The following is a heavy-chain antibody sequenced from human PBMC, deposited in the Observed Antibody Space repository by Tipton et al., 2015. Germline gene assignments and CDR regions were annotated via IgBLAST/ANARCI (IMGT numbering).Heavy chain of an antibody. J-gene: IGHJ6*02. CDR3: ARGGSPIIEMAYHHYGLDV. D-gene: IGHD5-24*01. CDR1: GGSFYTYY. Sequence: TLSLTCSLSGGSFYTYYGTWIRQPPGQGLEWIGEIYHSGTTTYNPSIRGLFTISLRTSKNQLSLTGVSVTAADTAIYYSARGGSPIIEMAYHHYGLDVWGQGTTVTVSS. V-gene: IGHV4-34*01. CDR2: IYHSGTT.